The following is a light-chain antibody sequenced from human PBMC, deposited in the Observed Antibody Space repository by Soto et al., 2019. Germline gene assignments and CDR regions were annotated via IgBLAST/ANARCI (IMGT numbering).Light chain of an antibody. Sequence: QSALTQPASVSGSPGQSITISCTGTSSDVGSYNYVSWYQQHPGKAPKLMIYEVSTRPSGVSNRFSGSKSGNTASLTISGLQAEDEANYYCSSYSGIGTQVFGGGTQLTVL. CDR3: SSYSGIGTQV. V-gene: IGLV2-14*01. J-gene: IGLJ3*02. CDR2: EVS. CDR1: SSDVGSYNY.